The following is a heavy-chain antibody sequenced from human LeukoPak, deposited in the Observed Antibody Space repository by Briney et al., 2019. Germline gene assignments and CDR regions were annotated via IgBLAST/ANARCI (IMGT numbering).Heavy chain of an antibody. CDR3: ARYDYGRSGFDY. J-gene: IGHJ4*02. CDR2: IYSGGTT. V-gene: IGHV3-66*01. Sequence: GGSRNPSCPPSGFTVITNYMAWAGRPQGRGREWVSVIYSGGTTYYADSVKGRFSISRDNSKNTLYLQMNSLRAEDTAVYYCARYDYGRSGFDYWGQGTLVTVSS. D-gene: IGHD5-12*01. CDR1: GFTVITNY.